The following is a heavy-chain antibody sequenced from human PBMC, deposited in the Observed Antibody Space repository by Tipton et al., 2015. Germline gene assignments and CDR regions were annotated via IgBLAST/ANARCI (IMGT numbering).Heavy chain of an antibody. CDR2: AYHDGRA. CDR3: ACQDYDSLTRDYQTVDY. J-gene: IGHJ4*02. D-gene: IGHD3-9*01. Sequence: TLSLTCSVSGVSMTTDNWWTWVRQPPGRGLEWIGEAYHDGRANFRSSLKSRVTISLDKSQNQFSLHLTSVTAADTAVYYCACQDYDSLTRDYQTVDYWGQGTLVTVSS. CDR1: GVSMTTDNW. V-gene: IGHV4-4*02.